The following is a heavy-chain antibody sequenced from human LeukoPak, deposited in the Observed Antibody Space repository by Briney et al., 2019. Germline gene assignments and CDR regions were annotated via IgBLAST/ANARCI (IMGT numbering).Heavy chain of an antibody. CDR3: ARGPATQLWFTPNWFDP. V-gene: IGHV3-30*04. D-gene: IGHD5-18*01. Sequence: PGGSLRLSCAASGFTFSSYAMHWVRQAPGKGLEWVAVISYDGSNKYYADSVKGRSTISRDNSKNTLYLRMNSLRAEDTAVYYCARGPATQLWFTPNWFDPWGQGTLVTVSS. CDR1: GFTFSSYA. CDR2: ISYDGSNK. J-gene: IGHJ5*02.